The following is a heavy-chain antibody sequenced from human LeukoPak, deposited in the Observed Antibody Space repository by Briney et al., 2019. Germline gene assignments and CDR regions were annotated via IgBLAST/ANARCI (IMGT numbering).Heavy chain of an antibody. CDR1: GFTFSNAW. J-gene: IGHJ4*02. V-gene: IGHV3-15*01. CDR3: TTDGGRKSRPYHFDY. D-gene: IGHD3-16*01. CDR2: IKSKIDGGTT. Sequence: PGGSLRLSCAASGFTFSNAWMSWVRQAPGKGLGWVGRIKSKIDGGTTDYAAPVKGRFTISRDDSKNTLYLQMYSLKTEDTAVYYCTTDGGRKSRPYHFDYWGQGTLVTVSS.